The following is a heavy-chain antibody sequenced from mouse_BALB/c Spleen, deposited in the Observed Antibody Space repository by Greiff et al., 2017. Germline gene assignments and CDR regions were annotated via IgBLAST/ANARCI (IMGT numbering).Heavy chain of an antibody. CDR1: GFTFSSFG. CDR3: ASPHYYGSSVFAY. V-gene: IGHV5-17*02. CDR2: ISSGSSTI. J-gene: IGHJ3*01. D-gene: IGHD1-1*01. Sequence: EVQLVESGGGLVQPGGSRKLSCAASGFTFSSFGMHWVRQAPEKGLEWVAYISSGSSTIYYADTVKGRFTISRDNPKNTLFLQMTSLRSEDTAMYYCASPHYYGSSVFAYWGQGTLVTVSA.